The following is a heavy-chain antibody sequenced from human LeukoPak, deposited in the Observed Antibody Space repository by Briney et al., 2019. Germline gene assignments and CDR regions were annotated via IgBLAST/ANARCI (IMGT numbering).Heavy chain of an antibody. Sequence: GGSLRLSCAASGFTFSSYEMNWVRQAPGKGLEWVSYISSSGSTIYYADSVKGRFTTSRDNAKNSLYLQMNSLRAEDTAVYYCARNGLTPDYWGQGTLVTVSS. V-gene: IGHV3-48*03. CDR2: ISSSGSTI. D-gene: IGHD2-8*01. J-gene: IGHJ4*02. CDR1: GFTFSSYE. CDR3: ARNGLTPDY.